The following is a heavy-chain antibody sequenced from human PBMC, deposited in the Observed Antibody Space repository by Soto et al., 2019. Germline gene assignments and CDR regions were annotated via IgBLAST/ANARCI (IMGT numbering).Heavy chain of an antibody. CDR3: ARDKITGLFDY. CDR2: INHSGST. V-gene: IGHV4-34*01. CDR1: GGSFSGYY. J-gene: IGHJ4*02. Sequence: QVQLQQWGAGLLKPSETLSLTCAVYGGSFSGYYWTWIRQPPGTGLEWIGEINHSGSTNYNPSLKCLVTISVDPSKNQFYLKLTSVTAADTAVYYGARDKITGLFDYWGQGTLVNVSS. D-gene: IGHD2-8*02.